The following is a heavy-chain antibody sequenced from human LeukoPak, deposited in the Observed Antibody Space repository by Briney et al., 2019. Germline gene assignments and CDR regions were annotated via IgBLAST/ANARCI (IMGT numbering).Heavy chain of an antibody. D-gene: IGHD3-22*01. Sequence: ASVKVSCKASGYTFTSYGISWVRQAPGQGLEWMGWISAYNGNTNYAQKLQGRVTMTTDTSTSTAYMELRSLRSDDTAVYYCARDLRSHYYDSSGYYGPLSMDWGQGTLVTVCS. CDR3: ARDLRSHYYDSSGYYGPLSMD. J-gene: IGHJ4*02. CDR1: GYTFTSYG. CDR2: ISAYNGNT. V-gene: IGHV1-18*01.